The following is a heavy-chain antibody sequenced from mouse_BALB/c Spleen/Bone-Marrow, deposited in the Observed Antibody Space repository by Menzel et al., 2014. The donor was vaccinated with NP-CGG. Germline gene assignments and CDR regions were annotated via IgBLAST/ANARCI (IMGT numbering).Heavy chain of an antibody. D-gene: IGHD3-2*01. CDR1: GFSLTSYG. V-gene: IGHV2-9*02. CDR2: IWAGGST. CDR3: AIALDGSGYGFAY. J-gene: IGHJ3*01. Sequence: QVQLQQSGPGLVAPSQSLSITCTVSGFSLTSYGVHWVRQPPGKGLEWLGVIWAGGSTNYNSALMSRLSISKDNSKSQVFLKMNSLQTDDTAMYYCAIALDGSGYGFAYWGQGTLVTVSA.